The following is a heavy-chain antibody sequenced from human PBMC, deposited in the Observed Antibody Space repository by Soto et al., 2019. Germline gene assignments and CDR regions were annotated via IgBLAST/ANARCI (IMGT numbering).Heavy chain of an antibody. CDR2: ISAYNGNT. J-gene: IGHJ6*02. CDR1: GYTFTSYG. CDR3: ARTVEYSYGYYYYYGMEV. D-gene: IGHD5-18*01. V-gene: IGHV1-18*01. Sequence: ASVKVSCKASGYTFTSYGISWVRQAPGQGLEWMGWISAYNGNTNYAQKLQGRVTMTTDTSTSTAYMELRSLRSDDTAVYYCARTVEYSYGYYYYYGMEVWGQGTTVTVSS.